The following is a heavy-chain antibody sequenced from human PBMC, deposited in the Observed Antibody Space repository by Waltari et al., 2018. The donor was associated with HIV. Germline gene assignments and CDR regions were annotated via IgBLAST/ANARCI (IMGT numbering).Heavy chain of an antibody. D-gene: IGHD6-19*01. CDR2: LNGDESRV. J-gene: IGHJ4*02. Sequence: EVQLVESGGGLVQPGGSLRLSCVASGFTFGNYWMHWVRQGPGKGLVWVSRLNGDESRVLYADSVKGRFTISRDNARNTLYLQMNSLRDEDTAVYYCARRHTSEGILDYWCQGTLVTVSS. CDR3: ARRHTSEGILDY. CDR1: GFTFGNYW. V-gene: IGHV3-74*01.